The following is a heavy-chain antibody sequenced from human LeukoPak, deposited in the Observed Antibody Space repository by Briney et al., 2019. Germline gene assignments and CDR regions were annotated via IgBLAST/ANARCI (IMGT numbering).Heavy chain of an antibody. CDR2: IIPIFGTA. J-gene: IGHJ4*02. D-gene: IGHD2-2*01. V-gene: IGHV1-69*13. CDR3: ARGVVPAATGPYFDY. CDR1: GGTFSSHA. Sequence: SVKVSCKASGGTFSSHAISWVRQAPGQGLEWMGGIIPIFGTANYAQKFQGRVTITADESTSTAYMELSSLRSEDTAVYYCARGVVPAATGPYFDYWGQGTLVTVSS.